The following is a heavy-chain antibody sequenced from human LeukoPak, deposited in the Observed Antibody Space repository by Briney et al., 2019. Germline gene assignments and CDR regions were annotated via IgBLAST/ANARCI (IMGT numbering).Heavy chain of an antibody. CDR2: ISAYNGNT. CDR3: ARVARRPYDWLSRPDYFDY. J-gene: IGHJ4*02. Sequence: GASVKVSCKASGYTFTSYGISWVRQAPGQGLEWMGWISAYNGNTNYAQKLQGRVTMTTDTSTSTAYMELNSQRSDDTAVYYCARVARRPYDWLSRPDYFDYWGQGTLVTVSS. V-gene: IGHV1-18*01. D-gene: IGHD3-9*01. CDR1: GYTFTSYG.